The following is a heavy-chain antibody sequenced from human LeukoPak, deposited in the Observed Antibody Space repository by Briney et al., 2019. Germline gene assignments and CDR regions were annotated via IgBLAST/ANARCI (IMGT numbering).Heavy chain of an antibody. J-gene: IGHJ4*02. CDR1: GYTFTSYY. D-gene: IGHD3-16*02. Sequence: ASVKVSCKASGYTFTSYYMHWVRQAPGQGLEWMGIINPSGGSTRYAQKFQGRVTMTRDTSTSTVYMELSSLRSEDAAVYYCARDDLTFGGVIQGGDYWGQGTLVTVSS. CDR3: ARDDLTFGGVIQGGDY. V-gene: IGHV1-46*01. CDR2: INPSGGST.